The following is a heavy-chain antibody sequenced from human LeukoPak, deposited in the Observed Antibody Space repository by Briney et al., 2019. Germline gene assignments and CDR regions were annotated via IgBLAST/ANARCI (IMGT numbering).Heavy chain of an antibody. V-gene: IGHV3-30*02. J-gene: IGHJ4*02. Sequence: GGSLRLSCATSGFSFSDFDMQWVRQAPGQGLEWVAFIRSDGSNTYYGDSVKGRFTISRDNSKKILHLQMNSLRVEDTAVYYCAKDRKVGASLFDYWGQGTLVTVSS. CDR2: IRSDGSNT. D-gene: IGHD1-26*01. CDR3: AKDRKVGASLFDY. CDR1: GFSFSDFD.